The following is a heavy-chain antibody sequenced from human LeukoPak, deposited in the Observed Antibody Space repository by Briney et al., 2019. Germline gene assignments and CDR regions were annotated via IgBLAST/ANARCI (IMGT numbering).Heavy chain of an antibody. CDR3: ARVKPAAILSYFDY. J-gene: IGHJ4*02. V-gene: IGHV3-53*01. CDR1: GFTVSSNY. Sequence: GGSLRLSCAASGFTVSSNYMSWVRQAPGKGLEWVSVIYSGGSTYYADSVKGRFTIFRDNSKNTLYLQMNSLRAEDTAVYYCARVKPAAILSYFDYWGQGTLVTVSS. CDR2: IYSGGST. D-gene: IGHD2-2*01.